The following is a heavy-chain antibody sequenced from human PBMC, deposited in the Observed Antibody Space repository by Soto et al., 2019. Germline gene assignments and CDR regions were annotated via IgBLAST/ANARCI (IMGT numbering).Heavy chain of an antibody. J-gene: IGHJ6*02. CDR3: ARGAFSGYGQYYYYYGMDV. V-gene: IGHV3-13*01. Sequence: XGSLRLSFAASGFTFSSYDMHWVRQATGKGLEWVSAIGTAGDTYYPGSVKGRFTISRENAKNSLYLQMNSLRAGDTAVYYCARGAFSGYGQYYYYYGMDVWGQGTTVTVSS. CDR1: GFTFSSYD. D-gene: IGHD5-12*01. CDR2: IGTAGDT.